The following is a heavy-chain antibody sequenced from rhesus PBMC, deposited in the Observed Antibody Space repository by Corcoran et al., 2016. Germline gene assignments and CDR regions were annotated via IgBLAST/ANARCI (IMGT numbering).Heavy chain of an antibody. Sequence: QVQLQESGPGLVKPSETLSLTCAVSGGSISDDYYWSWTRQPPGKGLEWIGYSYGSGGRTNNNPSLKNPVTSDIDTSKNQFARKLSSVTAADTAVYYCARDHRSNPYYEDDYGYYYYGLDSWGQGVVGTVSS. CDR2: SYGSGGRT. CDR1: GGSISDDYY. J-gene: IGHJ6*01. D-gene: IGHD3-9*01. CDR3: ARDHRSNPYYEDDYGYYYYGLDS. V-gene: IGHV4-106*01.